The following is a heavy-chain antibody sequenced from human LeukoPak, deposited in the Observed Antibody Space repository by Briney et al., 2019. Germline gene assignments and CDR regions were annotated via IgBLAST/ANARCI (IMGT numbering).Heavy chain of an antibody. CDR1: GGSISSSNW. CDR2: IYHSGST. CDR3: ARSLEYSSSSSPYYFDY. D-gene: IGHD6-6*01. J-gene: IGHJ4*02. Sequence: SETLSLTCAVSGGSISSSNWWSWVRQPPGKGLEWIGEIYHSGSTNYNPSLKSRVTISVDTSKNQFSLKLSSVTAADTAVYYCARSLEYSSSSSPYYFDYWGQGTLVTVSS. V-gene: IGHV4-4*02.